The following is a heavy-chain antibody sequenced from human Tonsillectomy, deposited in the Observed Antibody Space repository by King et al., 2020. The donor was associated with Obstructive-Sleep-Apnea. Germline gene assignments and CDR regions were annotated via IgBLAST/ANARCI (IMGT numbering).Heavy chain of an antibody. J-gene: IGHJ3*01. CDR3: ARDFTTTDTTGL. CDR1: GYTFIEYA. Sequence: QLVQSGSELKKPGASVKVSCKASGYTFIEYAMNWVRQAPGQGLQWMGWINTETGDPTYAQGFTGRFVFSFDTSVTTAYLQITSLRTEDTAIYYCARDFTTTDTTGLWGQGTMVTVYS. D-gene: IGHD4-17*01. CDR2: INTETGDP. V-gene: IGHV7-4-1*02.